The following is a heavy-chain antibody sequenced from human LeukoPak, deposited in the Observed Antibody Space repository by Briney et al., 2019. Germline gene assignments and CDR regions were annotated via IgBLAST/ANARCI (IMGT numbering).Heavy chain of an antibody. Sequence: AGGSLRLSCAASGFTFSNAWMSGVRKAPGQGLEWVCRIKSKTDGGTTDDAAPVKGRVTISTDDSKNTLYLQMNSLKTEDTAVYYCTTWGLRYYYYGMDVWGQGTTVTVSS. D-gene: IGHD7-27*01. CDR1: GFTFSNAW. J-gene: IGHJ6*02. CDR2: IKSKTDGGTT. CDR3: TTWGLRYYYYGMDV. V-gene: IGHV3-15*01.